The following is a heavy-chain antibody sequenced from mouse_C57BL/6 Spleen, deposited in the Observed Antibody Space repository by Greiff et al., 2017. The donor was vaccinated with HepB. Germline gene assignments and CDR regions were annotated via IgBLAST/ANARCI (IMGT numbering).Heavy chain of an antibody. V-gene: IGHV1-52*01. CDR1: GYTFTSYW. J-gene: IGHJ3*01. D-gene: IGHD2-3*01. CDR3: ARYLDGYYGAWFAY. Sequence: VQLQQPGAELVRPGSSVKLSCKASGYTFTSYWMHWVKQRPIQGLEWIGNIDPSDSETHYNQKFEDKATLTVDKSSSTAYMQLSSLTSEDSAVYYCARYLDGYYGAWFAYWGQGTLVTVSA. CDR2: IDPSDSET.